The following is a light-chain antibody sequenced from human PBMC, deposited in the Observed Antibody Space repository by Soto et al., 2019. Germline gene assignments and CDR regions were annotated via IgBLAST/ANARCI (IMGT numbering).Light chain of an antibody. CDR1: SSDVGRYNL. V-gene: IGLV2-23*01. Sequence: QSVLTQPASVSGSPGQSITISCSGTSSDVGRYNLVSWYQQHPGKAPKLMLYEGNKRPSGVSDRFSGSKTDNTASLTISGLQAEDEADYYCCSFAGDNTYVFGTGTKVT. J-gene: IGLJ1*01. CDR2: EGN. CDR3: CSFAGDNTYV.